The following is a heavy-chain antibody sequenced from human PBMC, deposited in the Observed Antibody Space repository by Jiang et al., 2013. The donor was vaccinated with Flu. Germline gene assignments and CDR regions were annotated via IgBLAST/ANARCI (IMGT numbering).Heavy chain of an antibody. D-gene: IGHD6-13*01. Sequence: QTLSLTCAISGDSVSTNSAAWNWIRQSPSRGLEWLGRTYYRSKWYNDYAVSVKSRITINPDTSKNQFSLQLNSVTPEDTAVYYCARDRAAADAILVNSFDPWGQGILVTVSS. J-gene: IGHJ5*02. CDR1: GDSVSTNSAA. CDR3: ARDRAAADAILVNSFDP. V-gene: IGHV6-1*01. CDR2: TYYRSKWYN.